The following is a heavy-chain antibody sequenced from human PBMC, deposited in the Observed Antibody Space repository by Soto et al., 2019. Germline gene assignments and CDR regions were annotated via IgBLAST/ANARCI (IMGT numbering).Heavy chain of an antibody. D-gene: IGHD3-3*01. CDR2: FDPEDGET. V-gene: IGHV1-24*01. CDR1: GYTLTELS. J-gene: IGHJ5*02. CDR3: APYLVYDFWSGSSRWFDP. Sequence: GASVKVSFKVCGYTLTELSMHWLRQAPGKGLEWMGGFDPEDGETIYAQKFQGRVTMTEDTSTDTAYMELSSLRSEDTAVYYCAPYLVYDFWSGSSRWFDPWGQGTLVTVSS.